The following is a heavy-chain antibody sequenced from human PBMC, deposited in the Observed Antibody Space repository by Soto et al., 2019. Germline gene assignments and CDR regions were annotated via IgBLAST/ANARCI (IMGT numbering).Heavy chain of an antibody. CDR2: IFSSGLT. Sequence: VPLQESGPGLVKPSETLSLSCDVSGASLLSSYWSWVRQPAGKGLEWIGHIFSSGLTSYNPSLRSRVTMSIDTPNNKFSLNLKSVTAADTAVYYCAKGWDVKYFDHWGQGARVTVSS. D-gene: IGHD1-26*01. CDR3: AKGWDVKYFDH. CDR1: GASLLSSY. J-gene: IGHJ4*02. V-gene: IGHV4-4*07.